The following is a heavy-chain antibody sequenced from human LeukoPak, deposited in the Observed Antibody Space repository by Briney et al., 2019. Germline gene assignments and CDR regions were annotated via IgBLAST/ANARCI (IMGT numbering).Heavy chain of an antibody. CDR1: GYTFTGYY. CDR2: IIPILGIA. CDR3: ARGYCSGGSCEFDY. Sequence: SVKVSCKASGYTFTGYYMHWVRQAPGQGLEWMGRIIPILGIANYAQKFQGRVTITADKSTSTAYMELSSLRSEDTAVYYCARGYCSGGSCEFDYWGQGTLVTVSS. V-gene: IGHV1-69*04. J-gene: IGHJ4*02. D-gene: IGHD2-15*01.